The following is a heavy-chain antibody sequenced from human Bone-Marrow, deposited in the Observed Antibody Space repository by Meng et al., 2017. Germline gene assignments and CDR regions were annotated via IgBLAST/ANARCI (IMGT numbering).Heavy chain of an antibody. Sequence: GGSLRLSCAACGFTFSSYDMHWVRQATGKGLEWVSAIGTAGDTYYPGSVKGQFTISRENAKNSLYLQMNSLRAGDTAVYYCTKSADLMGYGEYYYYGMDVWGQGTTVTGSS. J-gene: IGHJ6*01. D-gene: IGHD5-12*01. CDR3: TKSADLMGYGEYYYYGMDV. CDR2: IGTAGDT. V-gene: IGHV3-13*03. CDR1: GFTFSSYD.